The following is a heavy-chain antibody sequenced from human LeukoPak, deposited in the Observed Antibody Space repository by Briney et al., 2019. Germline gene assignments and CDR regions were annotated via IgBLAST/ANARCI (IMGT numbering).Heavy chain of an antibody. Sequence: ASVKVSCKASGYTFTSYYMHWVRQAPGQGLEWMGIINPSGGSTSYAQKFQGRATMTRDTSTSTVYMELSSLRSEDTAVYYCAREQEAAADYDYWGQGTLVTVSS. CDR3: AREQEAAADYDY. CDR1: GYTFTSYY. CDR2: INPSGGST. V-gene: IGHV1-46*01. J-gene: IGHJ4*02. D-gene: IGHD6-13*01.